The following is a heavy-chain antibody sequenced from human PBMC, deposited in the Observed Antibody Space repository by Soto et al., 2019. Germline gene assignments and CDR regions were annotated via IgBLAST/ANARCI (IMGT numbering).Heavy chain of an antibody. J-gene: IGHJ4*02. CDR1: GGSISSGGYY. V-gene: IGHV4-31*03. Sequence: SETLSLTCTVSGGSISSGGYYWSWIRQHPGKGLEWIGYIYYSGSTYYNPSLKSRVTISVDTSKNQFSLKLSSVTAADTAVYYCARGKCDYYDSSGYSKYYFDYWGQGTRVTVSS. CDR3: ARGKCDYYDSSGYSKYYFDY. CDR2: IYYSGST. D-gene: IGHD3-22*01.